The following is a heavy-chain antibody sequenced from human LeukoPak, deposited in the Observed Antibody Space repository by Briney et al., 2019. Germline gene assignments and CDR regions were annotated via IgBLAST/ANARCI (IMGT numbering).Heavy chain of an antibody. CDR2: ISSSSSYI. Sequence: GGSLRLSCAASGFTFSSYSMNWVRQAPGKGLEWVSSISSSSSYIYYADSVKVRFTISRDNAKNSLYLQMHSLRAEDTAVYYCATQGYGDYVYWGQGTLVTVSS. J-gene: IGHJ4*02. V-gene: IGHV3-21*01. CDR3: ATQGYGDYVY. D-gene: IGHD4-17*01. CDR1: GFTFSSYS.